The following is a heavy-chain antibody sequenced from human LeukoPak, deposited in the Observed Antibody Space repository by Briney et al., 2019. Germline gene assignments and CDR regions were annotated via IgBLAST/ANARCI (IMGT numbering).Heavy chain of an antibody. CDR3: ARKRGGSYTTFDY. CDR2: IYYSGST. CDR1: GGSISSSSYY. D-gene: IGHD3-3*01. J-gene: IGHJ4*02. Sequence: SETLSLTCTVSGGSISSSSYYWGWIRQPPGKGLEWIGSIYYSGSTYYNPSLKSRVTISVDTSKNQFSLKLTSVTAADTAVYYCARKRGGSYTTFDYWGQGTLVTVSS. V-gene: IGHV4-39*07.